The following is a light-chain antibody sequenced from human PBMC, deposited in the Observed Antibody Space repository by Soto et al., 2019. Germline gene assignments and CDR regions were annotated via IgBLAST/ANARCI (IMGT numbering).Light chain of an antibody. CDR3: SSYTSSSTYV. CDR2: EVS. CDR1: SSDVGGYNY. J-gene: IGLJ1*01. Sequence: QSALTQPASVSGSPGQSITISCTGTSSDVGGYNYVSWYQQHPGKAPKLMISEVSHRPSGVSNRFSGSKSGNTASLTISGLQAEDEADYYCSSYTSSSTYVFGTGTKLTVL. V-gene: IGLV2-14*01.